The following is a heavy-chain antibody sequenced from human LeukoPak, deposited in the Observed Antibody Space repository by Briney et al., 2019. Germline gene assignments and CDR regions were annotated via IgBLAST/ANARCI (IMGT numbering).Heavy chain of an antibody. Sequence: GGSLRLSCAASGFTFSDYYLSWIRQAPGKGLEWVSYISSSGSTIYYADPVKGRFTISRDNAKNSLYLQMNSLRAEDTAVYYCARDLYSSSGPSHDYWGQGTLVTVSS. CDR2: ISSSGSTI. CDR1: GFTFSDYY. D-gene: IGHD6-6*01. CDR3: ARDLYSSSGPSHDY. J-gene: IGHJ4*02. V-gene: IGHV3-11*01.